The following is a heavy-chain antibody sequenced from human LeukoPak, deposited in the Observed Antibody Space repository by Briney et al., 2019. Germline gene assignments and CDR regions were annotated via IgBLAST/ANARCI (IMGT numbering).Heavy chain of an antibody. CDR2: IYTTGGP. J-gene: IGHJ5*02. CDR1: GGSISNNH. V-gene: IGHV4-4*07. D-gene: IGHD3-22*01. CDR3: ARDRYDSVYNWFDP. Sequence: PSETLSLTFTVYGGSISNNHWSWIRQPAGKVLEWIGRIYTTGGPNFNPSLKSRVTMSVDTSKNQFSLKLRSVTAADTAVYYCARDRYDSVYNWFDPWGQGTLVTVSS.